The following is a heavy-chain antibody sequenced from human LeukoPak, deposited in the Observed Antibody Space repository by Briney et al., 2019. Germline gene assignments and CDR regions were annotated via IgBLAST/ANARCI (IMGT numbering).Heavy chain of an antibody. J-gene: IGHJ5*02. Sequence: GGSLRLSCAASGFTFSSYGMHWVRQAPGKGLEWVAVIWYDGGNKYYADSVKGRFTISRDNSKNTLYLQMNSLRAEDTAVYYCARGELWFGESNWFDPWGQGTLVTVSS. CDR1: GFTFSSYG. CDR2: IWYDGGNK. CDR3: ARGELWFGESNWFDP. V-gene: IGHV3-33*01. D-gene: IGHD3-10*01.